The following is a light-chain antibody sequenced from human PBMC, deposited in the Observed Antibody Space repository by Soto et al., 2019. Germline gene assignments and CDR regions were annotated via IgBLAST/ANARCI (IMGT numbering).Light chain of an antibody. CDR3: QQYNNWPLT. V-gene: IGKV3-15*01. CDR2: DAS. Sequence: EIVMTQSPATLSVSPGERATLSCRASQSITGNLTRYQQKPGQAPRLLLYDASTRATGIPARFSGSGSGTEFTLTISSLQSEDFAVYYCQQYNNWPLTFGGGTKVEIK. J-gene: IGKJ4*01. CDR1: QSITGN.